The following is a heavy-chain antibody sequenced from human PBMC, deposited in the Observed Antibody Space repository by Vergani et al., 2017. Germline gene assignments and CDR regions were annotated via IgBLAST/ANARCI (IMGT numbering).Heavy chain of an antibody. D-gene: IGHD4-17*01. J-gene: IGHJ4*02. CDR3: ARGGGDDYGDYFDY. V-gene: IGHV3-13*04. CDR1: GFTFSSYD. CDR2: IGTAGDT. Sequence: EVQLVESGRGLVQPGGSLRLSCAASGFTFSSYDMHWVRQATGKGLEWVSAIGTAGDTYYPGSVKGRFTISRDNSKNTLYLQMGSLRAEDMAVYYCARGGGDDYGDYFDYWGQGTLVTVSS.